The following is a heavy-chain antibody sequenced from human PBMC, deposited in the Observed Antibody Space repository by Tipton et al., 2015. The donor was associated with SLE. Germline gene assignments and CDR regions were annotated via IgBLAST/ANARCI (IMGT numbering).Heavy chain of an antibody. CDR1: GGSISSSY. V-gene: IGHV4-4*08. CDR2: IYSTGST. Sequence: GLVKPSETLSLTCNVSGGSISSSYWSWIRQPPGKGLEWIGRIYSTGSTNYNPSLESRVTISVDTSKNHFSLRLTSVTAADTALYYCARSESYRYPFDFWGPGTLATVSS. D-gene: IGHD3-16*02. CDR3: ARSESYRYPFDF. J-gene: IGHJ4*02.